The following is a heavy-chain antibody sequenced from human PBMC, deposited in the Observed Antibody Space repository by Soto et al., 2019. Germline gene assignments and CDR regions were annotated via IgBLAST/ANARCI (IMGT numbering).Heavy chain of an antibody. J-gene: IGHJ6*02. Sequence: ASVKVSCTASGLTFTSSAMQWVRQARGQRLEWIGWIVVGSGNTNYAQKFQERVTITRDMSTSTAYMELSSLRSEDTAVYYCARFYYDSSGYLPSPYYYYYSMDVWGQGTTVTV. CDR2: IVVGSGNT. V-gene: IGHV1-58*02. D-gene: IGHD3-22*01. CDR3: ARFYYDSSGYLPSPYYYYYSMDV. CDR1: GLTFTSSA.